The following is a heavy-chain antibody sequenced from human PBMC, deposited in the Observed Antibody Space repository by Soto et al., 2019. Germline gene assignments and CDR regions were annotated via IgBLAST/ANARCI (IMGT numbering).Heavy chain of an antibody. CDR2: VIPLFDTA. CDR3: ATGGHNDGYNFYHGMDV. Sequence: QVQVVQSGAEVKKPGSSVKVSCKVSGGIFTNNAISWVRQAPGQGLEWLGGVIPLFDTAYYAQIFRCRLKISADGATTTAYMELSGLTSADTAVYFCATGGHNDGYNFYHGMDVWGQVTTVTVS. J-gene: IGHJ6*02. CDR1: GGIFTNNA. V-gene: IGHV1-69*01. D-gene: IGHD5-18*01.